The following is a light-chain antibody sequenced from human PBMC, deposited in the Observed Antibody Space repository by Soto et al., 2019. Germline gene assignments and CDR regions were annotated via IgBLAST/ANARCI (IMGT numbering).Light chain of an antibody. CDR3: QQRHMWPIT. CDR1: QSFRGL. Sequence: EVVLTKSPVTLSLSPGERATLSCRASQSFRGLLAWYQQKPGQAPRLLIYDAYNRATGIPPRFSGSGSGTDFTLTISSLEPEDSAVYYCQQRHMWPITFGQGTRLDIK. CDR2: DAY. V-gene: IGKV3-11*01. J-gene: IGKJ5*01.